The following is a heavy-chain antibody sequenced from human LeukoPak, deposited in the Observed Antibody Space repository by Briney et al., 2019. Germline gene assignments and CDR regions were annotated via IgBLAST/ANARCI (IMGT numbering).Heavy chain of an antibody. V-gene: IGHV1-69*13. CDR1: GGTFSSYA. D-gene: IGHD3-16*01. CDR3: ASSYVDNYYYYYGMDV. J-gene: IGHJ6*02. CDR2: IIPISGTA. Sequence: GASVKVSCKASGGTFSSYAISWVRQAPGQGLEWMGGIIPISGTANYAQKFQGRVTITADESTSTAYMELSSLRSEDTAVYYCASSYVDNYYYYYGMDVWGQGTTVTVSS.